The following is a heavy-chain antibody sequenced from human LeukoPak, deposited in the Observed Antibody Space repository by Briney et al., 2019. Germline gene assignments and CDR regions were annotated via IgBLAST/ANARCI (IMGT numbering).Heavy chain of an antibody. V-gene: IGHV3-74*01. CDR1: GLTPTGYW. CDR2: INGDASST. CDR3: ARARGNTYGYFEY. J-gene: IGHJ4*02. Sequence: GGSLRLSCAASGLTPTGYWMHWVRQAPGKGLVWVSRINGDASSTSHADSVKGRFTISRDNAKSTLYLQMNSLRVEDTAVYYCARARGNTYGYFEYWGQGTLVTVSS. D-gene: IGHD5-18*01.